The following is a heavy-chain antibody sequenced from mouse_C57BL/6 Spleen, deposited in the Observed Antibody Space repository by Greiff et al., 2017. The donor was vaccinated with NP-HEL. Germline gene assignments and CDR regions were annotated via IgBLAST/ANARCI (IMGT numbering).Heavy chain of an antibody. V-gene: IGHV14-4*01. Sequence: VQLQQSGAELVRPGASVKLSCTASGFNIKDDYMHWVKQRPEQGLEWIGWIDPETGDTEYASKFQGKATITADTSSNTAYLQLSSLTSEDTAVYYCTMRYNEYDGGLYFDVWGTGTTVTVSS. CDR1: GFNIKDDY. CDR3: TMRYNEYDGGLYFDV. CDR2: IDPETGDT. D-gene: IGHD2-4*01. J-gene: IGHJ1*03.